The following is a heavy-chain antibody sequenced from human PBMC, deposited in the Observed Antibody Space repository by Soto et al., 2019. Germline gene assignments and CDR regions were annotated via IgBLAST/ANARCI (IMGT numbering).Heavy chain of an antibody. CDR2: INHSGST. CDR3: ARVRLSAFFYGSGSYTATEVFWFDP. V-gene: IGHV4-34*01. CDR1: GGSFSGYY. J-gene: IGHJ5*02. D-gene: IGHD3-10*01. Sequence: SETLSLTCAVYGGSFSGYYWSWIRQPPGKGLEWIGEINHSGSTNYNPSLKSRVTISVDTSKNQFSLKLSSVTAADTAVYYCARVRLSAFFYGSGSYTATEVFWFDPWGQGTLVTVSS.